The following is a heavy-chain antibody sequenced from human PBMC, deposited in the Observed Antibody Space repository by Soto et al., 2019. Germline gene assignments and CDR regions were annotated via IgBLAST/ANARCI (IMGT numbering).Heavy chain of an antibody. CDR2: MNPGDGST. V-gene: IGHV1-46*01. D-gene: IGHD3-16*02. J-gene: IGHJ5*02. CDR3: ARHYMITFGGVIAANWFDP. CDR1: GYTLTAYY. Sequence: ASVKVSCKASGYTLTAYYIHWVRQAPGQGREWMGIMNPGDGSTRYAQMFQGRVTMISDTSTSTVYMELNSLRSEDTAVYYCARHYMITFGGVIAANWFDPWGQGTLVTVSS.